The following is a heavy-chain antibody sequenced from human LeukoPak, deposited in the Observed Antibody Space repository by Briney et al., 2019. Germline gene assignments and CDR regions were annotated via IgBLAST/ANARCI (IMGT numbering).Heavy chain of an antibody. CDR3: AKDLRDTAMVEYYFDY. D-gene: IGHD5-18*01. CDR1: GFTFSSYA. CDR2: ISGSGGST. Sequence: GSLRLSCAASGFTFSSYAMSWVRQAPGKGLEWVSAISGSGGSTYYADSVKGRFTISRDNSKNTLYLQMNSLRAEDTAVYYCAKDLRDTAMVEYYFDYWGQGTLVTVAS. V-gene: IGHV3-23*01. J-gene: IGHJ4*02.